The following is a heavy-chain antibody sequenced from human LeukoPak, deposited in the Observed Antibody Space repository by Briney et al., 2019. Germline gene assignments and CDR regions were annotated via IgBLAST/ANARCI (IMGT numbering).Heavy chain of an antibody. V-gene: IGHV3-7*01. CDR2: IKRDGSEK. Sequence: GGSLRLSCAASGFIFSNYWMIWVRQAPGKGLEWVASIKRDGSEKNYVDSVKGRFTISRVNAENSLFLQMNSLRADDAAVYYCARDNNADYWGQGTLVTVSS. CDR1: GFIFSNYW. CDR3: ARDNNADY. D-gene: IGHD2-8*01. J-gene: IGHJ4*01.